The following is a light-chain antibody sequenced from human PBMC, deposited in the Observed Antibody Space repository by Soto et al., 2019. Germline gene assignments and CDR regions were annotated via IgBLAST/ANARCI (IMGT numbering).Light chain of an antibody. CDR2: GAS. CDR1: ENVRTF. V-gene: IGKV3-11*01. Sequence: EVVLTQSPATLSLSPGERATLSCRASENVRTFVDWYQQKPGQAPRLLIYGASSRATGIPVRFSGSGSGTEFTLTISDVQPEDFALYYCHQRQSWPRTFGQGTKVDIK. J-gene: IGKJ1*01. CDR3: HQRQSWPRT.